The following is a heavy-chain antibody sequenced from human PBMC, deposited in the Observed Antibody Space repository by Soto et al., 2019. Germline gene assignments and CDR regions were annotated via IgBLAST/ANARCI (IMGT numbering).Heavy chain of an antibody. Sequence: PSETLSLTCTVSGGSISSYYWSWIRQSAGKGLEWIGRIYTSGSTNYNPSLKSRVTMSVDTSKNQFSLKLSSVTAADTAVYYCARDLVGATTFDYYYYGMDVWGQGTTVTVSS. CDR3: ARDLVGATTFDYYYYGMDV. D-gene: IGHD1-26*01. CDR2: IYTSGST. V-gene: IGHV4-4*07. J-gene: IGHJ6*02. CDR1: GGSISSYY.